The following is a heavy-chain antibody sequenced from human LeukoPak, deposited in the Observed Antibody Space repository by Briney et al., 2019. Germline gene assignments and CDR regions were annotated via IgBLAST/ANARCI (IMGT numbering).Heavy chain of an antibody. CDR2: ITSSSTV. V-gene: IGHV3-69-1*01. CDR1: GFTFSNHS. J-gene: IGHJ4*02. CDR3: ARDYCSGPKCYFIDY. Sequence: PGGSLRLSCAASGFTFSNHSMNWVRQAPGKGLEWVSYITSSSTVYYAGSVKGRFTISRDNAKNSLLLQMNSLRAEDTAVYYCARDYCSGPKCYFIDYWGQGALVTVSS. D-gene: IGHD2-15*01.